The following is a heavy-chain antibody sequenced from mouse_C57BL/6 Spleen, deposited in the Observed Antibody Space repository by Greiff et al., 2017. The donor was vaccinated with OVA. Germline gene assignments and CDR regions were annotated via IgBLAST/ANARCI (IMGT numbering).Heavy chain of an antibody. D-gene: IGHD3-2*01. V-gene: IGHV1-53*01. CDR1: GYTFTSYW. CDR3: ARSRQLWVFDY. CDR2: INPSNGGT. Sequence: QVQLQQPGTDLVKPGASVKLSCKASGYTFTSYWMHWVKQRPGQGLEWIGNINPSNGGTNYNEKFKSKATLTGDKASSTAYMQLSSLTSEDSAVYYCARSRQLWVFDYWGQGTTLTVAS. J-gene: IGHJ2*01.